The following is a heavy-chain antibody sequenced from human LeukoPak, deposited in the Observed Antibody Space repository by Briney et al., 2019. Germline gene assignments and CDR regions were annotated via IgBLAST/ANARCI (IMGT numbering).Heavy chain of an antibody. Sequence: SETLSLTCTVSGGSISTYDWSWIRQPPGKGLDWIGYIYYSGSTNYNPSLKSRVTTSVDTSKNQFSLKLSSVTAADTAVYYCARGGTTVTPGLLWFDPWGQGTLVTVSS. D-gene: IGHD4-17*01. CDR3: ARGGTTVTPGLLWFDP. CDR1: GGSISTYD. CDR2: IYYSGST. J-gene: IGHJ5*02. V-gene: IGHV4-59*01.